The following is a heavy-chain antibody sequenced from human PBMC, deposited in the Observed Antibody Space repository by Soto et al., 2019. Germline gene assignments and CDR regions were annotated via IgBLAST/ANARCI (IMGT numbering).Heavy chain of an antibody. V-gene: IGHV4-39*01. CDR2: IYYSGST. CDR1: GGSISSSSYY. Sequence: QLQLQESGPGLVKPSETLSLTCTVSGGSISSSSYYWGWIRQPPGKGLEWIGSIYYSGSTYYNPSLQSRFTISVDTSKNQFPLKPSSVTAADTAVYYCARLLPGNWFDPWGQGTLVTVSS. J-gene: IGHJ5*02. CDR3: ARLLPGNWFDP.